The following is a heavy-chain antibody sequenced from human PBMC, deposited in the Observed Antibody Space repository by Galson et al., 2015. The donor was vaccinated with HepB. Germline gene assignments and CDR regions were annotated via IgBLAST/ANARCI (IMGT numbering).Heavy chain of an antibody. CDR3: ARLVEMATIYFDY. CDR1: GGSISSSSYY. Sequence: ETLSLTCTVSGGSISSSSYYWGWIRQPPGKGLEWIGSIYYSGSTYYNPSLKSRVTISVDTSKNQFSLKLSSVTAADTAVYYCARLVEMATIYFDYWGQGTLVTVSS. D-gene: IGHD5-24*01. V-gene: IGHV4-39*01. J-gene: IGHJ4*02. CDR2: IYYSGST.